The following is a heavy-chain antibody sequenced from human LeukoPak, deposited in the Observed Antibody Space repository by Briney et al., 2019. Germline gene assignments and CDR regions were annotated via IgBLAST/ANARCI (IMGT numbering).Heavy chain of an antibody. CDR3: ARVSPEGDSSSWYPGWFDP. Sequence: ASVKVSCKASGYTFTSYGISWVRQAPGQGLEWMGWISAYNGNTNYAQKLQGRVTMTTDTSTSTAYMELRSLGSDDTAVYYCARVSPEGDSSSWYPGWFDPWGQGTLVTVSS. J-gene: IGHJ5*02. CDR2: ISAYNGNT. V-gene: IGHV1-18*01. CDR1: GYTFTSYG. D-gene: IGHD6-13*01.